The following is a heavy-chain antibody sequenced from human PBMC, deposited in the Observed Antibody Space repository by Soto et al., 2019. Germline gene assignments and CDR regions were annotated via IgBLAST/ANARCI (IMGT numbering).Heavy chain of an antibody. CDR3: ARGRSYGSGVFEYAFDI. CDR1: GFTFSSDS. CDR2: ISSSSSYI. Sequence: PGGSLILSCAASGFTFSSDSMNWVLQAPGKGLEWVSSISSSSSYIYYADSVKGRFTISRDNAKNSLYLQMNSLRAEDTAVYYCARGRSYGSGVFEYAFDIWGQGTMVIVSS. D-gene: IGHD5-18*01. J-gene: IGHJ3*02. V-gene: IGHV3-21*01.